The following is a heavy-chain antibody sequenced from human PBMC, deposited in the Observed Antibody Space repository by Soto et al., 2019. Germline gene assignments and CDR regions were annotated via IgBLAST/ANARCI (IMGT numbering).Heavy chain of an antibody. CDR2: IWYDGSNK. CDR3: ARDYGDYGWYFDL. D-gene: IGHD4-17*01. Sequence: QVQLVESGGGVVQPGRSLRLSCAASGFTFSSYGMHWVRQAPGKGLEWVAVIWYDGSNKYYADSVKGRFTISRDNSKNTLYLQINSLRAEDTAVYYCARDYGDYGWYFDLWGRGTLVTVSS. J-gene: IGHJ2*01. V-gene: IGHV3-33*01. CDR1: GFTFSSYG.